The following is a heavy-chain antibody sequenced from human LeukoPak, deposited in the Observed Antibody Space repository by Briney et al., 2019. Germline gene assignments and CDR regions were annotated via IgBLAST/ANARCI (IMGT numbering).Heavy chain of an antibody. CDR2: IYTSGST. Sequence: SETLSLTCTVSGGSISSYHWSWIRQPAGKGLEWIGHIYTSGSTNYNPSLKSRVTMSVDTSKNQFSLKLSSVTAADTAVYYCARDPIFYDSSGYYLDYWGQGTLVTVSS. D-gene: IGHD3-22*01. J-gene: IGHJ4*02. CDR3: ARDPIFYDSSGYYLDY. CDR1: GGSISSYH. V-gene: IGHV4-4*07.